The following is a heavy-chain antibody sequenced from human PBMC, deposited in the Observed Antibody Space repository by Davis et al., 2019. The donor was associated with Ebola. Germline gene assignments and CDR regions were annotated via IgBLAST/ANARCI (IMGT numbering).Heavy chain of an antibody. V-gene: IGHV4-4*02. CDR2: IYHSGST. J-gene: IGHJ4*02. Sequence: PGGSLRLSCAVSGGSISSSNWWSWVRQPPGKGLEWIGEIYHSGSTNYNPSLKSRVTISVDKSKNQFSLKLSSVTAADTAVYYCARDLADGYSYAYWGQGTLVTVSS. CDR1: GGSISSSNW. CDR3: ARDLADGYSYAY. D-gene: IGHD5-18*01.